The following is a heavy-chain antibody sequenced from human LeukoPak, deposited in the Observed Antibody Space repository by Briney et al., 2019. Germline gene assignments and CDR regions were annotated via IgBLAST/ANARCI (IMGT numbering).Heavy chain of an antibody. J-gene: IGHJ4*02. CDR1: GYTFTSYA. D-gene: IGHD3-22*01. CDR2: INAGYGDT. V-gene: IGHV1-3*03. CDR3: ARAEYYYDSSAYYYFPPEDY. Sequence: EASVKVSCKASGYTFTSYAIHWVRQAPGQRLEWMGWINAGYGDTKYSQEFQGRVTITRDTSASTAYMELSSLRSEDMAVYYCARAEYYYDSSAYYYFPPEDYWGQGTLVTVSS.